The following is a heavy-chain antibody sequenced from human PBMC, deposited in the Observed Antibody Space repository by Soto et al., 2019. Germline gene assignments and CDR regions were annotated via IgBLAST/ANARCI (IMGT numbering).Heavy chain of an antibody. V-gene: IGHV1-18*04. CDR2: ISAYNGNT. CDR3: ARDRYYYGSGSYYISWFDP. Sequence: QVQLVQSGAEVKKPGASVKVSCKTSGYTFTTYGVSWVRQAPGQGLEWMGWISAYNGNTNYAQKLQGRVTMSTDTSTSTAYMELRGLRSDDTAVYYCARDRYYYGSGSYYISWFDPWGQGTLVTVS. J-gene: IGHJ5*02. CDR1: GYTFTTYG. D-gene: IGHD3-10*01.